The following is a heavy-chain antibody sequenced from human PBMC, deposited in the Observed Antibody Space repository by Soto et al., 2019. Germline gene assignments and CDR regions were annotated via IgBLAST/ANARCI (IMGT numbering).Heavy chain of an antibody. J-gene: IGHJ4*02. CDR3: ARDTISINGEYENGGNY. CDR2: ITSSSSYI. V-gene: IGHV3-21*01. CDR1: GFTFSSYS. Sequence: EVQLVESGGGLVKPGGSLRLSCAASGFTFSSYSMNWVRQALGKGLEWVSSITSSSSYIYYADSVKGRFTISGDNAKKSLYRQMTGPRAEDTAVYYCARDTISINGEYENGGNYWGQGTLVTVSS. D-gene: IGHD3-10*01.